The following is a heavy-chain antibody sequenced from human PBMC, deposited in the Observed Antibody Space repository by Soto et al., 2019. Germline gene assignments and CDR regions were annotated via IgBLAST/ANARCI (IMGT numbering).Heavy chain of an antibody. CDR3: ARGSGSYGDAFDI. CDR2: IWYDGSNK. D-gene: IGHD1-26*01. J-gene: IGHJ3*02. CDR1: GFTFSSYG. Sequence: GGSLRLSCAASGFTFSSYGMHWVRQAPGKGLEWVAVIWYDGSNKYYADSVKGRFTISRDNSKNTLYLQMNSLRAEDTAVYYCARGSGSYGDAFDIWGQGTMVTVSS. V-gene: IGHV3-33*01.